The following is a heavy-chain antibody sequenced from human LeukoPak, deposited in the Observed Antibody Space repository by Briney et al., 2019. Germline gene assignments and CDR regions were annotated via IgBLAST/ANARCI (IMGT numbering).Heavy chain of an antibody. Sequence: PRGSLRLSCAASGFTFINAWMSWVRQAPGKGLEWVGRIKSKTDGGTTDYAGTVKGRLTISRDDSKKTLYLQMNSLKTEDTAVYYCTTDIVVVPAGMRGYWGQGTLVTVSS. D-gene: IGHD2-2*01. V-gene: IGHV3-15*01. J-gene: IGHJ4*02. CDR3: TTDIVVVPAGMRGY. CDR2: IKSKTDGGTT. CDR1: GFTFINAW.